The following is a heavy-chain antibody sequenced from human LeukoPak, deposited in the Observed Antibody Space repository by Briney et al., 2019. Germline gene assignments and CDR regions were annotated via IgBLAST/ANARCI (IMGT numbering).Heavy chain of an antibody. D-gene: IGHD3-22*01. J-gene: IGHJ3*02. CDR1: GYTLTELS. V-gene: IGHV1-18*01. CDR3: ARVGYYDRLGAFDI. CDR2: ISAYNGNT. Sequence: ASVKVSCKVSGYTLTELSMHWVRQAPGQGLEWMGWISAYNGNTNYAQKLQGRVTMTTDTSTSTAYMELRSLRSDDTAVYYCARVGYYDRLGAFDIWGQGTMVTVSS.